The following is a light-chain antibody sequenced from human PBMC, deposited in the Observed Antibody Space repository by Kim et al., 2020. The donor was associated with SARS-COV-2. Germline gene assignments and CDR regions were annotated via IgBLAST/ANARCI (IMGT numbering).Light chain of an antibody. CDR2: EVN. Sequence: GQSVTISGTGTSSDIGAYNRVSWYQQPPGTAPKLMIYEVNSRPSGVPDRFSGSKSGNTASLTISGLQAEDETDYYCSSYTSSSTWVFGGGTQLTVL. V-gene: IGLV2-18*02. CDR1: SSDIGAYNR. J-gene: IGLJ3*02. CDR3: SSYTSSSTWV.